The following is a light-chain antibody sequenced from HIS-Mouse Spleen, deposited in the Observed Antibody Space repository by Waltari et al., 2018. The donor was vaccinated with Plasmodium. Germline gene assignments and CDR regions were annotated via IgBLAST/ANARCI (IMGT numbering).Light chain of an antibody. CDR3: QQRSNWPRVLT. CDR1: QSIRSY. Sequence: TQSPSSLSASVGDRVTITCRASQSIRSYLAWYQQKPGQAPRLLIYDASNMATGIPASFSGSGSGTDFTRTISSLEPEDFAVYYCQQRSNWPRVLTFGGGTKVEIK. J-gene: IGKJ4*01. V-gene: IGKV3-11*01. CDR2: DAS.